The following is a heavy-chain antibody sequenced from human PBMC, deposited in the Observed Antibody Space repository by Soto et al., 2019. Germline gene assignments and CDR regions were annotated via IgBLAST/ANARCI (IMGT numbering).Heavy chain of an antibody. V-gene: IGHV3-21*06. CDR2: ISSTTNYI. CDR3: ARESEDLTSNFDY. Sequence: PAGCTRLACAASGLTYITDSVNSFRKAPGKGLEWVSSISSTTNYIYYGDSMKGRFTISRDNAKNSLYLEMNSLRAEDTAVYYCARESEDLTSNFDYWGQGTLVTVSS. CDR1: GLTYITDS. J-gene: IGHJ4*02.